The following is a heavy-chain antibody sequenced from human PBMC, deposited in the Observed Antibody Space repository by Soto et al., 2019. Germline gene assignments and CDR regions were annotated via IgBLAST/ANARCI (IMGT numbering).Heavy chain of an antibody. V-gene: IGHV3-21*01. J-gene: IGHJ5*02. CDR2: ITTSSAYI. Sequence: EVQLVESGGGWAKLGEPRGSSGAAPGFTLTPNTMTGAARAQGRGLEWVSSITTSSAYINYADSLKGRITFSRDNAKNSLFLQMNSLRAEDTAVYYCVRSGTARLLRHSWFDTWGQGTLVTVSS. CDR3: VRSGTARLLRHSWFDT. CDR1: GFTLTPNT. D-gene: IGHD2-21*01.